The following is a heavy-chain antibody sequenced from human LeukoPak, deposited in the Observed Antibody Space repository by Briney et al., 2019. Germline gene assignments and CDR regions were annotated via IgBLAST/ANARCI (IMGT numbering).Heavy chain of an antibody. CDR1: GFTFSSYW. J-gene: IGHJ4*02. CDR3: AREAEDYDFWSPSMRY. D-gene: IGHD3-3*01. Sequence: SGGSLRLSCAASGFTFSSYWMSWVRQAPGKGLEWVANIKQDGSEKYYVDSVKGRFTISRDNAKNSLYLQMNSLRAEDTAVYYCAREAEDYDFWSPSMRYWGQGTLVTVSS. V-gene: IGHV3-7*01. CDR2: IKQDGSEK.